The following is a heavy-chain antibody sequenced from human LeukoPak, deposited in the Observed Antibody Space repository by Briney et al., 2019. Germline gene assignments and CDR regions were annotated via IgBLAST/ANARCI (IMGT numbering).Heavy chain of an antibody. CDR1: GGSISSGTYY. V-gene: IGHV4-61*02. CDR2: IYSSGST. CDR3: ARQYYYDSSGLYYFDY. Sequence: SETLSLTCTVSGGSISSGTYYWSWIRQPAGKGLEWIGRIYSSGSTNYNPSLKSRVTISVDTSKNQFSLKLSSVTAADTAVYYCARQYYYDSSGLYYFDYWGQGTLVTVSS. D-gene: IGHD3-22*01. J-gene: IGHJ4*02.